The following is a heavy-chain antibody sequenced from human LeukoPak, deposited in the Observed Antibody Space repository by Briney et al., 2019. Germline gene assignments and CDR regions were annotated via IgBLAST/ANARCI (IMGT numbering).Heavy chain of an antibody. J-gene: IGHJ4*02. CDR2: IKQDGSDK. D-gene: IGHD3-10*01. V-gene: IGHV3-7*05. CDR1: GFTFSTYW. CDR3: AKGSASYGSGSFSFDY. Sequence: GGSLRLSCAASGFTFSTYWMTWVRQAPGRGLEWVASIKQDGSDKYYVDSVKGRFTISRDNAKNSLYLQMSSLRAEDTAVYYCAKGSASYGSGSFSFDYWGQGTLVTVSS.